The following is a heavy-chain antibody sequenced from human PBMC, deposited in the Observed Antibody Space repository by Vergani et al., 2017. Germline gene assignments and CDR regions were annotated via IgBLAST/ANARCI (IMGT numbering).Heavy chain of an antibody. CDR2: ISGIGGFT. V-gene: IGHV3-23*01. CDR3: AKDNVPGYYDSSGYCDY. J-gene: IGHJ4*02. CDR1: GFTFTNFA. Sequence: EVQLLESGGNLVQPGGSLRLSCAASGFTFTNFAITCVRQAPGEGLEWVSGISGIGGFTYYADSVKGRFTISRDNSKNTMFLQMNNLRAEDTAVYYCAKDNVPGYYDSSGYCDYWGQGTLVTVSS. D-gene: IGHD3-22*01.